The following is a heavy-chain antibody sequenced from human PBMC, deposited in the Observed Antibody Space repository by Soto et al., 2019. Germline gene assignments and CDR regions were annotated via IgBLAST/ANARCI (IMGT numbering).Heavy chain of an antibody. D-gene: IGHD6-25*01. CDR1: GYTFISYA. V-gene: IGHV1-3*01. Sequence: QVQLVQSGAEVEKPGASVKVSCKASGYTFISYAXHXXXXXXGQRLEGMGWINAGNGNTKYSQKFQGRVTITRDTSXXXXXXXLXXXRXEDTXXYXXXXDIGAGDSWGQGTLVTVSS. CDR3: XXDIGAGDS. J-gene: IGHJ4*02. CDR2: INAGNGNT.